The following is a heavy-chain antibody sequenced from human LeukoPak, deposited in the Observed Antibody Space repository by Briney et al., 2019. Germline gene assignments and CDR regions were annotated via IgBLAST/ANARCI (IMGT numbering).Heavy chain of an antibody. CDR1: GGSISSSSYY. J-gene: IGHJ6*03. CDR3: AAVAGSLYYYYMDV. V-gene: IGHV4-39*07. D-gene: IGHD6-19*01. Sequence: SETLSLTCTVSGGSISSSSYYWGWIRQPPGKGLEWIGSIYYSGSTYYNPSLKSRVTISVDTSKNQFSLKLSSVTAADTAVYYCAAVAGSLYYYYMDVWGKGTTVTVSS. CDR2: IYYSGST.